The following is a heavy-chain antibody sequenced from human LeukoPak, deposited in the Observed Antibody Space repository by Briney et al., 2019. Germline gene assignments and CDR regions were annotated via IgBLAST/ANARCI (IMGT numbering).Heavy chain of an antibody. D-gene: IGHD6-19*01. Sequence: PGGSLRLSCAASGFTFSSYWMSWVRQAPGQGLEWVANIKQDGGEKCYVDSVKGRFTISRDNAKNSLYLQMNSLRAEDTAVYYCARHKWAGYSSGWYGDWGQGTLVTVSS. V-gene: IGHV3-7*01. CDR1: GFTFSSYW. J-gene: IGHJ4*02. CDR3: ARHKWAGYSSGWYGD. CDR2: IKQDGGEK.